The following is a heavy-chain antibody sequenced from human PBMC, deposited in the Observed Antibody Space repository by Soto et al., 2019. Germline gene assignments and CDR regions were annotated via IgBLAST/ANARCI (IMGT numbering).Heavy chain of an antibody. V-gene: IGHV3-43*01. CDR2: ISWDGGST. Sequence: GGSLRLSCAASGFTFDDYTMHWVRQAPGKGLEWVSLISWDGGSTYYADSVKGRFTISRDNSKNSLYLQMSSLRTEDTVLYYCAKYLNYDILTGYYPHYYYYGMDVWGQGTTVTVSS. CDR1: GFTFDDYT. J-gene: IGHJ6*02. CDR3: AKYLNYDILTGYYPHYYYYGMDV. D-gene: IGHD3-9*01.